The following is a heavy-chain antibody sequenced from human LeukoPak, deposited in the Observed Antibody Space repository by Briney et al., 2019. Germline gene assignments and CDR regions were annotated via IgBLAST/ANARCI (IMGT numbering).Heavy chain of an antibody. CDR1: GGSISSSNW. V-gene: IGHV4-4*02. Sequence: SETLSLTCAVSGGSISSSNWWSWVRQPPGKGLEWIGEIYHSGSTNYNPSLKSRVTISVDKSKNQFSLKLSSVTAADTAVYYCASFEIAVEPAGDAFDIWGQGTMVTVSS. D-gene: IGHD6-19*01. J-gene: IGHJ3*02. CDR3: ASFEIAVEPAGDAFDI. CDR2: IYHSGST.